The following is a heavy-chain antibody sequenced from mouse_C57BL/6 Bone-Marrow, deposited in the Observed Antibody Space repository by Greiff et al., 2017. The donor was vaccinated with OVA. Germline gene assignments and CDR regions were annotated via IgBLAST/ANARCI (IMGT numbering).Heavy chain of an antibody. CDR3: ARDCWGYWYCDV. J-gene: IGHJ1*03. CDR1: GYTFTSYW. D-gene: IGHD4-1*01. V-gene: IGHV1-50*01. Sequence: QVQLQQPGAELVKPGASVKLSCKASGYTFTSYWMQWVKQRPGQGLEWIGEIDPSDSYTNYTHKFKGKATLTVDTSSSTAYMQHSSLTSEDSAVYYCARDCWGYWYCDVGGTGTTVTVSS. CDR2: IDPSDSYT.